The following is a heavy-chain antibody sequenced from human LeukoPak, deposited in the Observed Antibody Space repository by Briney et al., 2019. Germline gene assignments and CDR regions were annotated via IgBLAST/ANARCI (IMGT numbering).Heavy chain of an antibody. Sequence: GGTLRLSCAASGFTFSTYGMSWVRQAPGKGLEWVSSITGSGGSTYYADSVKGRFTISRDNSKNTLYLQMNSLRAEDTAVYYCAELGITMIGGVWGKGTTVTISS. V-gene: IGHV3-23*01. CDR2: ITGSGGST. J-gene: IGHJ6*03. CDR3: AELGITMIGGV. CDR1: GFTFSTYG. D-gene: IGHD3-10*02.